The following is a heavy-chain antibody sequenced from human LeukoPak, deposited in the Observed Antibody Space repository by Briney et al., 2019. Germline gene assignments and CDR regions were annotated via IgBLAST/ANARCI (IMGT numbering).Heavy chain of an antibody. V-gene: IGHV4-39*01. Sequence: SETLSLTCAVSGASISGSGYYLGWIRQPPGKGLEWIGNIYYTGSTYYNASLQSRVTISIDMSKNQFSLWLNSVTAADTAMYYCVKSGGYGLIDYWGQGTLVTVSS. CDR1: GASISGSGYY. J-gene: IGHJ4*02. D-gene: IGHD1-26*01. CDR3: VKSGGYGLIDY. CDR2: IYYTGST.